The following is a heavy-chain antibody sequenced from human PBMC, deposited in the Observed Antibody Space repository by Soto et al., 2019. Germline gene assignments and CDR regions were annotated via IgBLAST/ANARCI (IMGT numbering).Heavy chain of an antibody. CDR1: GYMLTDYY. J-gene: IGHJ4*02. Sequence: QVQVVQSGTEVKKPGASVKVSFKASGYMLTDYYMHWVRQAPGRGLEWMGWINPDTGGTMYDQKFQGRVTMTRDTAITTAYMELRRLQSDDTAMYYWARKVATFNFDHWGQGTLVTVSS. CDR3: ARKVATFNFDH. CDR2: INPDTGGT. V-gene: IGHV1-2*02. D-gene: IGHD5-12*01.